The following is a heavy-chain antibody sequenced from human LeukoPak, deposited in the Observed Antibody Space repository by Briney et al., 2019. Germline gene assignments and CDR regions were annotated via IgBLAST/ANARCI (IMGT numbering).Heavy chain of an antibody. V-gene: IGHV4-31*03. J-gene: IGHJ4*02. CDR1: GASISSGGYY. Sequence: SQTLSLTCSVSGASISSGGYYWSWIRQLPGKGLEWIGYINYSGSTYYNPSLKSRVTISVDTSKNQFSLKLSSVTAADTAVYYCARASRIIITFGGVAYFDYWGQGALVTVSS. CDR3: ARASRIIITFGGVAYFDY. CDR2: INYSGST. D-gene: IGHD3-16*01.